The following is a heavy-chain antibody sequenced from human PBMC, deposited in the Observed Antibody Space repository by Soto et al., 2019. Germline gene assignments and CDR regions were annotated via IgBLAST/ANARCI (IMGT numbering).Heavy chain of an antibody. V-gene: IGHV1-8*01. CDR3: ARGIKGLPPSAFDI. J-gene: IGHJ3*02. Sequence: ASVKVSCKASGYTFSNYDINWVRQATGQGLEWMGWLNPNTDKTGSAQKFQGRVTMTRNASISTAYLELSGLRSDDTAVYYCARGIKGLPPSAFDIWGQGTRVTVSS. CDR2: LNPNTDKT. D-gene: IGHD5-12*01. CDR1: GYTFSNYD.